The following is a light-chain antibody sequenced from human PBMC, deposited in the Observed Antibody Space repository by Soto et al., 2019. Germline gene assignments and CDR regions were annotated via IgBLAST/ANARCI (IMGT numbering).Light chain of an antibody. CDR2: DVS. CDR1: SRNVGGYNY. CDR3: SSYTSSSTVV. J-gene: IGLJ3*02. V-gene: IGLV2-14*01. Sequence: QSALTQPASVSGSPGQSITISCTGTSRNVGGYNYVSWYQQHPGTAPKLMISDVSNRPSGVSNRFSGSTSGNTASLTIAGLQDEDEADYYCSSYTSSSTVVFGGGTKLTVL.